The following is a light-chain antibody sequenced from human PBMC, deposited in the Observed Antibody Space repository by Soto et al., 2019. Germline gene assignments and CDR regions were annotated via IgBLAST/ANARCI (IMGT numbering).Light chain of an antibody. J-gene: IGLJ1*01. CDR2: DVS. Sequence: QSVLTQPPSASGSPGQSVTISCTGTSSEVGGYNYVSWYQQHPGKAPTLMIYDVSKRPSGVPDRFSGSKSGNTASLTISGLQAEDEADYYCTSYAGSNNSVFGTGTKVTVL. CDR1: SSEVGGYNY. V-gene: IGLV2-8*01. CDR3: TSYAGSNNSV.